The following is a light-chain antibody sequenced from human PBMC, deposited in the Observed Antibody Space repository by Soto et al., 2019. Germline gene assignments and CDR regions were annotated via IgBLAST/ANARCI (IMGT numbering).Light chain of an antibody. CDR3: CSYAGSYTFEV. J-gene: IGLJ2*01. CDR2: DVS. V-gene: IGLV2-11*01. CDR1: SSDVGGYNY. Sequence: QSVLTQPRSVSGSPGQSVTISCTGTSSDVGGYNYVSWYQQHPGKAPKLMIYDVSKRPSGVPDRFSGCKSGNTAYLTISGLQAEDEADYYCCSYAGSYTFEVFGGGTKLTVL.